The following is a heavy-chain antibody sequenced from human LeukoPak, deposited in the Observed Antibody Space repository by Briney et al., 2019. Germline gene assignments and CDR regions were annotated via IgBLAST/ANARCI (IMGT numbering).Heavy chain of an antibody. CDR2: MHYSGNT. CDR3: ASLIRQGHYAMDV. V-gene: IGHV4-59*01. Sequence: TSETLSLTCTVLGGSISSYYWSWSPRSPGEGLEWIGYMHYSGNTKSNSSRQSRVTISLDTSKNQFSLRLSSVTAADPAVYYCASLIRQGHYAMDVWGQGTMVTVSS. CDR1: GGSISSYY. J-gene: IGHJ6*02.